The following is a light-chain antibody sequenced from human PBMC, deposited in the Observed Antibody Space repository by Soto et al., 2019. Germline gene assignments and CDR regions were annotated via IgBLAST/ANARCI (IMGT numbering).Light chain of an antibody. CDR3: QQNYFIPIT. CDR2: SAS. V-gene: IGKV1-39*01. J-gene: IGKJ5*01. Sequence: DIQMTQSPSSLCASVGDRVTITCRASQNIKASIHWYQKKSGKAPKLLIYSASRLQSGVPSRFTVTGSETDFTLTIDTLQPEDFATDVGQQNYFIPITFGQGTRLEIK. CDR1: QNIKAS.